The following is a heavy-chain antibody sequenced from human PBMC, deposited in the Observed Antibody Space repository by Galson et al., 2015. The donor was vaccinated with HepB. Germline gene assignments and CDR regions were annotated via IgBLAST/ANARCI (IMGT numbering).Heavy chain of an antibody. V-gene: IGHV1-69*13. Sequence: SVKVSCKASGGTFSSYAISWVRQAPGQGLEWMGGIIPIFGTANYAQKFQGRVTITADESTSTAYMELSSLRSEDTAVHYCAREIREGLWASYYMDVWGKGTTVTVSS. CDR3: AREIREGLWASYYMDV. CDR1: GGTFSSYA. CDR2: IIPIFGTA. J-gene: IGHJ6*03. D-gene: IGHD3-16*01.